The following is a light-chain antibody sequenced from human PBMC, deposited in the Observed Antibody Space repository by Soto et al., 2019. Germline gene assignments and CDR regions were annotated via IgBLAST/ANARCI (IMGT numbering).Light chain of an antibody. V-gene: IGKV3-20*01. J-gene: IGKJ4*01. CDR2: GAS. Sequence: TVLTQSPDTLSVSPGERATLSCRASQGVNSRYLAWYQQKPGQAPRLLIYGASTRATGIPDRFSGSGSGTDFTLNIGRLEPEDFAVYYWQQYGSSPQVTFGGGTKVESK. CDR1: QGVNSRY. CDR3: QQYGSSPQVT.